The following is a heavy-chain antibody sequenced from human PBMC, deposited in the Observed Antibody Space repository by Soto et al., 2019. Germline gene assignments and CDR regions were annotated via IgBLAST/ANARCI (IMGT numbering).Heavy chain of an antibody. CDR2: IFSSGST. CDR3: AREGSYSAYNFAHGIQLWSFDF. D-gene: IGHD5-12*01. J-gene: IGHJ4*02. Sequence: PSETLCLTCSVSGGSINTFYWSWVRPPAGKGLEWIGRIFSSGSTSFNPSLESRVAMSVDTSKNHFSLNLSSVTAADMAVYYCAREGSYSAYNFAHGIQLWSFDFWGQGALVTVSS. CDR1: GGSINTFY. V-gene: IGHV4-4*07.